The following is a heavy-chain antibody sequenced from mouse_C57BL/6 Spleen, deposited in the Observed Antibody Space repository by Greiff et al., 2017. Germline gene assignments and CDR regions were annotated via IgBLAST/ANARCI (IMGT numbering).Heavy chain of an antibody. CDR3: ARLRYFDV. J-gene: IGHJ1*03. Sequence: VQLQQPGAELVMPGASVKLSCKASGYTFTSYWMHWVKQRPGQGLEWIGESDPSDSYTNYNQKFKGKSTLTVDKSSSTAYMQLSSLTSEDSAVYYCARLRYFDVWGTGTTVTVSS. CDR1: GYTFTSYW. V-gene: IGHV1-69*01. CDR2: SDPSDSYT.